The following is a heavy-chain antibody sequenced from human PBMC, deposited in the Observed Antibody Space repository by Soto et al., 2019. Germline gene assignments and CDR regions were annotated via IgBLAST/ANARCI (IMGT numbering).Heavy chain of an antibody. Sequence: QVQLVQSGAEVKKPGSSVKVSCKASGGTFSSYAISWVRQAPGQGLEWMGGIIPIFGTANYAQEFQGRVTITADESTSTAYMELSSLRSEDTAVYYCARARYYGSGSYYFDYWGQGTLVTVSS. CDR3: ARARYYGSGSYYFDY. CDR1: GGTFSSYA. V-gene: IGHV1-69*01. CDR2: IIPIFGTA. D-gene: IGHD3-10*01. J-gene: IGHJ4*02.